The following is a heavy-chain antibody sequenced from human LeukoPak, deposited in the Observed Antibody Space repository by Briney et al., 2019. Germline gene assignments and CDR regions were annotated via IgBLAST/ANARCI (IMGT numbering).Heavy chain of an antibody. J-gene: IGHJ4*01. D-gene: IGHD6-19*01. CDR2: IWYDGSNE. CDR1: GFRFNIFG. CDR3: AKGIYSSGWSYFDY. V-gene: IGHV3-33*06. Sequence: PGGSLRLSCAASGFRFNIFGMHWVRQAPGKGLEWVALIWYDGSNENYADSVKGRFTISRDNSKNTLYLQMNSLRAEDTAVYYCAKGIYSSGWSYFDYWGHGTLVTVSS.